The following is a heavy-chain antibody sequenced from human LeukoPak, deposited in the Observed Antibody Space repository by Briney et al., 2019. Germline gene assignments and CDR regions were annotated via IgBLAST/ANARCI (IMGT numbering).Heavy chain of an antibody. Sequence: GGSLRLSCAASGFAFSSYTMSWVRQAPGKGLEWVSAISRSGDTTYYADSVRGRFTISRDNSKNTVYLQINSLRVEDTAVYYCARASFGELYSWFDPWGQGTLVTVSS. V-gene: IGHV3-23*01. CDR2: ISRSGDTT. D-gene: IGHD3-10*01. CDR3: ARASFGELYSWFDP. J-gene: IGHJ5*02. CDR1: GFAFSSYT.